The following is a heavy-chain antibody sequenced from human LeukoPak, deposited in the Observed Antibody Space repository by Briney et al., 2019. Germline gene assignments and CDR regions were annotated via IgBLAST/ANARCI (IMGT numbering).Heavy chain of an antibody. CDR2: VRNKGDGGTT. V-gene: IGHV3-49*03. Sequence: GGSLRLSCTASGFTFGNYAMSWCRQAPGKGLEWIGSVRNKGDGGTTEYAASVKGRFIISRDDSKSIAYLQMDSLKTEDTAVYYCARGGYQFEHWGQGTLVTVSS. CDR1: GFTFGNYA. J-gene: IGHJ1*01. CDR3: ARGGYQFEH. D-gene: IGHD3-16*02.